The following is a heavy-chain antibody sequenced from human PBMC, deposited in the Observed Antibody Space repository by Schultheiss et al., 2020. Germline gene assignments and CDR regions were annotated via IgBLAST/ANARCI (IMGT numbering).Heavy chain of an antibody. CDR3: ARLLTGYSFDS. J-gene: IGHJ4*02. V-gene: IGHV3-48*03. CDR1: GFTFSSYG. Sequence: GESLKISCAASGFTFSSYGMHWVRQAPGKGLEWVSYISSSGSTTYYADSVKGRFTISRDTAKNSLYLQMNSLRAEDTAIYYCARLLTGYSFDSWGQGTLVTVSS. CDR2: ISSSGSTT.